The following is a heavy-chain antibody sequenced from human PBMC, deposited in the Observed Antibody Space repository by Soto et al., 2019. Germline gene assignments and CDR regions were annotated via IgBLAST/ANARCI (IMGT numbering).Heavy chain of an antibody. CDR3: ARVRDYYDSSGYGFDP. J-gene: IGHJ5*02. D-gene: IGHD3-22*01. CDR1: GYTFTSYG. Sequence: GASVKVSWKASGYTFTSYGISWGRQAPGQGLEWMGWISAYNGNTNYAQKLQGRVTMTTDTSTSTAYMELRSLRSDDTAVYYCARVRDYYDSSGYGFDPWGQGTLVTVSS. CDR2: ISAYNGNT. V-gene: IGHV1-18*01.